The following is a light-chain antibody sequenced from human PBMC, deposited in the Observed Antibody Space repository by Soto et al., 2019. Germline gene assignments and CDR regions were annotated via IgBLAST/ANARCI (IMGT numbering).Light chain of an antibody. CDR2: LAS. J-gene: IGKJ4*01. Sequence: IQLTQSPSSLSASVGDRVTITCLASQGIRNYLAWYQQKPGKAPNLLIYLASTLQGGVPSRFSGSGSGTDFSLTISSLQPEDVATYYCQYLNSFPLTCGGGTKGELK. V-gene: IGKV1-9*01. CDR1: QGIRNY. CDR3: QYLNSFPLT.